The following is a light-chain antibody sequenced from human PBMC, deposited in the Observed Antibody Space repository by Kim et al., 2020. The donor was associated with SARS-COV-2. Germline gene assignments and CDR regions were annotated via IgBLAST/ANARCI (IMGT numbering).Light chain of an antibody. V-gene: IGKV1-5*01. CDR3: QQYNSYL. CDR2: DAS. CDR1: QSISSW. J-gene: IGKJ1*01. Sequence: GDRFTITCRASQSISSWLAWYQQKPGKAPKLLIYDASSLESGVPSRFSGSGSGTEFTLTISSLQPDDFATYYCQQYNSYLFGQGTKV.